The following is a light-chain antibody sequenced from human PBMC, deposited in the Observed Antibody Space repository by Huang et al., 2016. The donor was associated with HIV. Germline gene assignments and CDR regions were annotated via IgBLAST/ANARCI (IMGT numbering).Light chain of an antibody. CDR1: QSVSRN. V-gene: IGKV3-15*01. Sequence: EIVMMQSPATLSVSPGERATLSCRASQSVSRNLAWHQQKPGQAPRLLIYGTSTRATGIPARFSGSGSGTEFTLTISSLQSEDFAVYYCQQYNNWPYTFGQGTKLEIK. CDR3: QQYNNWPYT. J-gene: IGKJ2*01. CDR2: GTS.